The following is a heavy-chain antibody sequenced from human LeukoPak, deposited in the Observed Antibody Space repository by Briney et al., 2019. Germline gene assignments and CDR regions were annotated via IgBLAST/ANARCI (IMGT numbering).Heavy chain of an antibody. Sequence: SETLSLTCTVSADSINTYSWSWIRQPAGKGLEWLGRIYTSGSTNYNPSLQGRLSMSVDTSRNQFSLRLSSVTAADTAVYFCARDWTLGYCTTTSCYTAFDYWGQGTLVTVSS. CDR2: IYTSGST. CDR1: ADSINTYS. J-gene: IGHJ4*02. V-gene: IGHV4-4*07. CDR3: ARDWTLGYCTTTSCYTAFDY. D-gene: IGHD2-2*02.